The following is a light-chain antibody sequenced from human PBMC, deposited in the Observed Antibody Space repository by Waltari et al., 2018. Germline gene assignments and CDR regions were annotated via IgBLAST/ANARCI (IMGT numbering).Light chain of an antibody. V-gene: IGKV1-5*03. CDR3: QQYNSYGT. CDR2: KAS. CDR1: QSISSW. Sequence: DIQMTQSPSTLPASLGDRGTITCRASQSISSWLDWYQQKPGKAPKLLIYKASSLDSGVPSRFSGSGSGTEFTLTISSLQPDDFATYYCQQYNSYGTFGQGTKVEIK. J-gene: IGKJ1*01.